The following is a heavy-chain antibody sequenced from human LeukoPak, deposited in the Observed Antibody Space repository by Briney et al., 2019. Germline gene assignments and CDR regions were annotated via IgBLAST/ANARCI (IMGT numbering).Heavy chain of an antibody. CDR2: IYYSGST. V-gene: IGHV4-30-4*01. CDR3: ARDFRGGTGGLDY. CDR1: GGSISSYY. J-gene: IGHJ4*02. Sequence: SETLSLTCTVSGGSISSYYWSWIRQPPGKGLEWIGYIYYSGSTYYNPSLQSRLTISLHTSKNQFSLNLNSVTAADTAVYYCARDFRGGTGGLDYWGQGTLVTVSS. D-gene: IGHD3/OR15-3a*01.